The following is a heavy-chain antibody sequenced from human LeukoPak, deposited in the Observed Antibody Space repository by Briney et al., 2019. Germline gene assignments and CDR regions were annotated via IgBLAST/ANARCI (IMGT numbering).Heavy chain of an antibody. CDR1: GYTFTSYG. CDR2: MSAYNGNT. Sequence: GASVKVSCKASGYTFTSYGISWVRQAPGQGLEWMGWMSAYNGNTNYTQKLQGRVTMTTDTSTSTAYMELRSLRSDDTAVYYCAREGTIPGGAYYYYYMDVWGKGTTVTVSS. V-gene: IGHV1-18*01. J-gene: IGHJ6*03. D-gene: IGHD2-2*02. CDR3: AREGTIPGGAYYYYYMDV.